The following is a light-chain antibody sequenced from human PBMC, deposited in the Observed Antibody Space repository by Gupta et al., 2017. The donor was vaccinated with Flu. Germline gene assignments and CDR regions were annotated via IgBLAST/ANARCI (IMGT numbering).Light chain of an antibody. CDR3: ASYTSRNGSDFYV. CDR2: EVN. CDR1: TSAIGDYSD. V-gene: IGLV2-14*01. Sequence: SALTQPASVSVSPGQSTTLSCPGTTSAIGDYSDVSWYQHHPGKAPKLMIFEVNNRPSGGADPFVGSESGNAASVTIARLQAEDEAEYYCASYTSRNGSDFYVFGTGTKVTVL. J-gene: IGLJ1*01.